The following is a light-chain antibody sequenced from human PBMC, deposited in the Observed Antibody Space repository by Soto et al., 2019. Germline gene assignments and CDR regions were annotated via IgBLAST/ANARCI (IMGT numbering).Light chain of an antibody. Sequence: QSVLTQPPSVSGAPGQRVTISCTGRSSNIGAGYDVHWYQQLPGTAPKLLIYGNSNRPSGVPDRFSGSKSGTSASLAITGLQAEDEADYYCQSYDSTHVFFGGGTKVTVL. V-gene: IGLV1-40*01. CDR2: GNS. CDR1: SSNIGAGYD. CDR3: QSYDSTHVF. J-gene: IGLJ2*01.